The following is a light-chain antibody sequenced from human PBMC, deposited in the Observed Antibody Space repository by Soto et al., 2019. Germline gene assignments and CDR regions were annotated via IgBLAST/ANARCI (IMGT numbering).Light chain of an antibody. CDR2: AAS. V-gene: IGKV1-27*01. Sequence: DIQMTQSPSSLSASVGDRVTITCRASQGISNYLAWYQQKPGKVPKLLIYAASTLQSGVPSRFSGSGSGTDFTLTISSLQPEDVATYYCQKYNSALITFCQGTRLEIK. J-gene: IGKJ5*01. CDR1: QGISNY. CDR3: QKYNSALIT.